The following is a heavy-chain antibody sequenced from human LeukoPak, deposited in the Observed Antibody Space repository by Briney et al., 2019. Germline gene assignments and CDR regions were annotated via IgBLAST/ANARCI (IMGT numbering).Heavy chain of an antibody. D-gene: IGHD2-21*02. CDR2: IYYSGST. CDR1: GGSISSSSYY. V-gene: IGHV4-39*07. Sequence: PSETLSLTCTVSGGSISSSSYYWGWIRQPPGKGLEWIGSIYYSGSTYYNPSLKSRVTISVDTSKNQFSLKLSSVTAADTAVYYCARGIVVVTAIPDYYYGMDVWGQGTTVTVSS. J-gene: IGHJ6*02. CDR3: ARGIVVVTAIPDYYYGMDV.